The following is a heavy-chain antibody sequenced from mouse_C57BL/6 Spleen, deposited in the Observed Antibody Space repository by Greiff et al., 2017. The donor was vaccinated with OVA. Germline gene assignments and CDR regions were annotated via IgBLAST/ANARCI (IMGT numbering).Heavy chain of an antibody. Sequence: QVQLQQPGAELVRPGTSVKLSCKASGYTFTSYWMHWVKQRPGQGLEWIGVIDPSDSYTNYNQKFKGKATLTVDTSSSTAYMQLSSLTSEDSAVYYCARSGAYYDNDGWGQGTLVTVSA. J-gene: IGHJ3*01. V-gene: IGHV1-59*01. CDR1: GYTFTSYW. CDR3: ARSGAYYDNDG. CDR2: IDPSDSYT. D-gene: IGHD2-4*01.